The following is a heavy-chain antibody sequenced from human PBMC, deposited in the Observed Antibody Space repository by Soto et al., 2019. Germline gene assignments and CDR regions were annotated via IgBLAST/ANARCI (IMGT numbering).Heavy chain of an antibody. V-gene: IGHV3-21*01. CDR2: ISSSSSYI. Sequence: EVQLVESGGGLVKPGGSLRLSCAASGFTFSSYSMNWVRQAPGKGLEWVSSISSSSSYIYYADLVKGRFTISRDNAKNSLYLQMNSLGAEDTAVYYCASTSSIAARGGGYWGQGTLVTVSS. D-gene: IGHD6-6*01. J-gene: IGHJ4*02. CDR3: ASTSSIAARGGGY. CDR1: GFTFSSYS.